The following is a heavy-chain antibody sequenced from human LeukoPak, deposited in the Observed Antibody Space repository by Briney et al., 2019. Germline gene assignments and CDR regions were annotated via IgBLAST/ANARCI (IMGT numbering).Heavy chain of an antibody. CDR1: GFTFSSHA. CDR3: AKLIVGARSLFDF. CDR2: IIGSGDST. Sequence: GGTLRLSCATSGFTFSSHAMSWVCQAQGPWLELVSTIIGSGDSTNYADSVKGRFTISRDNSKNTLYLQMSSLRADDTAMYYCAKLIVGARSLFDFRGQGILVTVSS. J-gene: IGHJ4*02. V-gene: IGHV3-23*01. D-gene: IGHD1-26*01.